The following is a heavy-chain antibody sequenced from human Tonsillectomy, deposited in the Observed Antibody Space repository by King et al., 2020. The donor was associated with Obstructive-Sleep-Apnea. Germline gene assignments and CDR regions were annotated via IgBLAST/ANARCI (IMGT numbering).Heavy chain of an antibody. D-gene: IGHD2/OR15-2a*01. CDR2: ISWNSGSI. J-gene: IGHJ3*02. Sequence: VQLVESGGGLVQPGRSLRLSCAASGFTFDDYAMHWVRQAPGKGLEWVSGISWNSGSIGYADSVKGRFTISRDNAKNSLYLQMNSLRAEDTDLYYCAKDKVEENHDACDIWGQGTMVTVSS. V-gene: IGHV3-9*01. CDR3: AKDKVEENHDACDI. CDR1: GFTFDDYA.